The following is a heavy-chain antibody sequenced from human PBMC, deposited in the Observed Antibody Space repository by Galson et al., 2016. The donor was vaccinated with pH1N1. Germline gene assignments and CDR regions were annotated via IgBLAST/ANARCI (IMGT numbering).Heavy chain of an antibody. CDR3: VTRRPTTTPGTIDY. CDR2: ITASGDAT. D-gene: IGHD6-13*01. Sequence: SLRLSCAASGFNFNTHVMSWVRQAPGKGLEWVSVITASGDATFYGDSVKGRFTIPRDHSRSTVSLQMNSLRADDTALYYCVTRRPTTTPGTIDYWGQGTLVTVSS. J-gene: IGHJ4*02. CDR1: GFNFNTHV. V-gene: IGHV3-23*01.